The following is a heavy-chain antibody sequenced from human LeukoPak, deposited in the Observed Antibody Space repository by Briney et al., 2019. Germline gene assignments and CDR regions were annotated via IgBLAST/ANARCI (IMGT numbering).Heavy chain of an antibody. CDR3: ARVVRENFGLRGIAARDYYYYMDV. D-gene: IGHD6-25*01. Sequence: GGSLRLSCAASGFTFSSYAMHWVRQAPGKGLEWVAVISYDGSNKYYADSVKGRFTISRDNSKNTLYLQMNSLRAEDTAVYYCARVVRENFGLRGIAARDYYYYMDVWGKGTTVTVSS. CDR2: ISYDGSNK. CDR1: GFTFSSYA. V-gene: IGHV3-30-3*01. J-gene: IGHJ6*03.